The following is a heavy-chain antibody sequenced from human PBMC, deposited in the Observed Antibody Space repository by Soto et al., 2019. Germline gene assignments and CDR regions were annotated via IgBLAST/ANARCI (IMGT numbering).Heavy chain of an antibody. V-gene: IGHV3-30*18. D-gene: IGHD6-13*01. CDR3: AKDSSFVY. J-gene: IGHJ4*02. Sequence: QVQLVESGGGVVQPGRSLRLSCEASGFTFSSYGMHWVRQAPGKGLEWVAVISYDGSNKYYADSVKGRFTISRDNSKNTLYLQMNSLRAEDTAVYYCAKDSSFVYWGQGTLVTVSS. CDR2: ISYDGSNK. CDR1: GFTFSSYG.